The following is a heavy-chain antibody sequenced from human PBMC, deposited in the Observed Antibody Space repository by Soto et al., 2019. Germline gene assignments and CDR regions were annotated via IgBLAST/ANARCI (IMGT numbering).Heavy chain of an antibody. Sequence: QVQLVQSGAEVKKPGASVKVSCKASGYTFTNYDINWVRQAPGQGLEWMGWMNPNSDDTGYAQKFQDRVTMTRDTSISTAYMELSSLRSEDTAVYHCARGRHSHLAQGSAYWGQGSLVIVSS. J-gene: IGHJ4*02. CDR3: ARGRHSHLAQGSAY. V-gene: IGHV1-8*01. CDR1: GYTFTNYD. CDR2: MNPNSDDT. D-gene: IGHD2-15*01.